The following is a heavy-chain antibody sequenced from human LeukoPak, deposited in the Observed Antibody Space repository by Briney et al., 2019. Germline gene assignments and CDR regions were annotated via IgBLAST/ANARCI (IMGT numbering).Heavy chain of an antibody. V-gene: IGHV3-23*01. J-gene: IGHJ5*02. CDR2: IEKNAGGA. CDR1: GFTFSDFA. Sequence: PGGSLRLSCAASGFTFSDFAMSWVRLAPGKGLEWVSSIEKNAGGAYYADSVKGRFTISRDNSKNTLYLQMNSLRAEDTAVYYCAKDRGSSGWYLNWFDPWGQGTLVTVSS. CDR3: AKDRGSSGWYLNWFDP. D-gene: IGHD6-19*01.